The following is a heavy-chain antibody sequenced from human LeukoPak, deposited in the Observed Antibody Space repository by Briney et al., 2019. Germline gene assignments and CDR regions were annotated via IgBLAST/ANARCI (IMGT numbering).Heavy chain of an antibody. V-gene: IGHV4-59*12. CDR3: ARETIYGDDFDY. J-gene: IGHJ4*02. D-gene: IGHD4-17*01. Sequence: SETLSLTCTVSGGSISSYYWSWIRQPPGKGLEWIGYIYYSGSTNYNPSLKSRVTISVDTSKNQFSLKLSSVTAADTAVYYCARETIYGDDFDYWGQGTLVTVSS. CDR2: IYYSGST. CDR1: GGSISSYY.